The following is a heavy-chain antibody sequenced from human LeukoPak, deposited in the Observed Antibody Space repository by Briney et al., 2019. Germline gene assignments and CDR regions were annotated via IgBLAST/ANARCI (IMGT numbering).Heavy chain of an antibody. V-gene: IGHV3-66*01. J-gene: IGHJ4*02. Sequence: PGGSLRLSCAGSGFIFSDFYMNWVRQAPGKGLEWVSGIYTGGTTYYTDSVKGRFTISRDNPNNTLYLQMHSLRAEDTAVYYCAREISRFGIWGQGTLVTVSS. D-gene: IGHD3-16*01. CDR2: IYTGGTT. CDR1: GFIFSDFY. CDR3: AREISRFGI.